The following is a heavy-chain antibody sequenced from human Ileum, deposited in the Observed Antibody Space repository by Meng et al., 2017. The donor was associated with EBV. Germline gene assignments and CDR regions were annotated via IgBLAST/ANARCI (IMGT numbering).Heavy chain of an antibody. V-gene: IGHV1-3*04. CDR1: GYTFTSYA. Sequence: QVQLVQSGAETKKPGATVEVSCKPSGYTFTSYAMNWVRQAPGQRLEWMGWINTGNGETKYSQKFQGRVTLTRDTSASTAYMELSSLRSEDTAVYYCASRPGIAVAGFDYWGQGTLVTVSS. CDR2: INTGNGET. CDR3: ASRPGIAVAGFDY. J-gene: IGHJ4*02. D-gene: IGHD6-19*01.